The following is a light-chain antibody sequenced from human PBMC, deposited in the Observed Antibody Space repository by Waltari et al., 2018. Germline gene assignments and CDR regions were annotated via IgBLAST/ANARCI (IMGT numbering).Light chain of an antibody. J-gene: IGLJ2*01. Sequence: SYVLTQPPSVSVAPGQTARITCRGNNIGGKSVHWYQQRPGQAPVLVVYDGSDRPSGIPERFSGANSGNTATLTISRVGAGDEADYFCQVWESRSDLVVFGGGTKLTVL. CDR3: QVWESRSDLVV. CDR1: NIGGKS. CDR2: DGS. V-gene: IGLV3-21*02.